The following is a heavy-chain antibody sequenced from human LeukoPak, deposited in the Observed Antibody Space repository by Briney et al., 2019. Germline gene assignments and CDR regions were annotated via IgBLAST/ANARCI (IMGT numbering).Heavy chain of an antibody. D-gene: IGHD3-22*01. CDR1: GFTVSSNY. V-gene: IGHV3-66*02. Sequence: GGSLRLSCAASGFTVSSNYMSWVRQAPGKGLEWVSVIYSGGSTYYADSVKGRFTISRDNSKNTLYLQMNSLRAEDTAVYYCARSKRDYYDSSGSAPFGYWGQGTLVTVSS. CDR2: IYSGGST. J-gene: IGHJ4*02. CDR3: ARSKRDYYDSSGSAPFGY.